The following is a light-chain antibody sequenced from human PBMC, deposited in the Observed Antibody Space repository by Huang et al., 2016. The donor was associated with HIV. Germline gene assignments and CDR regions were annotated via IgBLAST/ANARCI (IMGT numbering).Light chain of an antibody. CDR1: PSISSW. CDR2: DAS. V-gene: IGKV1-5*01. J-gene: IGKJ1*01. CDR3: QQYNSYPWT. Sequence: DIQMTQSPSTLSASVGDRVTLTCRASPSISSWLAWYQQKPGKAPKLLIYDASSLKSGVPSRFSGSGSGTEFTLTISSLQPDNVATYYCQQYNSYPWTFGQGTKVEIK.